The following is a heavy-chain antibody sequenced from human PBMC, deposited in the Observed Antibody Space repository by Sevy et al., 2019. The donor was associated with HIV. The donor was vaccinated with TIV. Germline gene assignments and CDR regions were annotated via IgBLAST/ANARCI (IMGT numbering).Heavy chain of an antibody. CDR2: IFRSGETT. CDR3: AGARYDSSGSFDAFDI. D-gene: IGHD3-22*01. CDR1: GFTFYNYA. V-gene: IGHV3-23*01. J-gene: IGHJ3*02. Sequence: GGSLRISCAASGFTFYNYAMNWVRQAPGKGLEWVSTIFRSGETTYYADSVKDRFTISRDNSKNTLYLQMNSLRTEDTALYYCAGARYDSSGSFDAFDIWGQGTMVTVSS.